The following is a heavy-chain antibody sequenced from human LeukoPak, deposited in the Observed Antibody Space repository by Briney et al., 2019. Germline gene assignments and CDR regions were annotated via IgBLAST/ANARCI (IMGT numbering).Heavy chain of an antibody. D-gene: IGHD2-15*01. J-gene: IGHJ6*03. CDR2: IGPYNGNT. CDR3: ARRYCSGGSCYPNTYYMDV. Sequence: ASVKVSCKASGGTFSSYAISWVRQAPGQGLEWMGWIGPYNGNTNYAQKLQGRVTMTTDTSTSTAYMELRSLGSDDTAVYYCARRYCSGGSCYPNTYYMDVWGKGTTVTVSS. V-gene: IGHV1-18*01. CDR1: GGTFSSYA.